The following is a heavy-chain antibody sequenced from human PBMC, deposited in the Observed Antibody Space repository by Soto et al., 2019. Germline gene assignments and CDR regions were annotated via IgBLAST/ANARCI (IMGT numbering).Heavy chain of an antibody. CDR2: IFWDDDK. V-gene: IGHV2-5*02. Sequence: QITLKESGPALVRPTQTLTLTCSFSGFSLTTRGVAVGWIRQPPGKALEWLALIFWDDDKWYSPSLRSRLTSTEDTSKNQVVLTRTNMDPVDTATYYCAHRSRGYAYYFDQWGQGTLVTVSS. CDR1: GFSLTTRGVA. J-gene: IGHJ4*02. CDR3: AHRSRGYAYYFDQ. D-gene: IGHD5-12*01.